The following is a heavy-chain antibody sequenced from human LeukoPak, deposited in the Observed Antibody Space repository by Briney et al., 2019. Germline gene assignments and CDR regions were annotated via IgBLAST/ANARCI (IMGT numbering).Heavy chain of an antibody. CDR3: AAYSSGWYNYYYYGMDV. CDR2: ISYDGSNK. Sequence: QTGGSLRLSCAASGFTFSSYAMHWVRQAPGKGLEWVAVISYDGSNKYYADSVKGRFTISRDNSKNTLFLQMNSQRAEDTAVYYCAAYSSGWYNYYYYGMDVWGQGTTVTVSS. J-gene: IGHJ6*02. V-gene: IGHV3-30*04. CDR1: GFTFSSYA. D-gene: IGHD6-19*01.